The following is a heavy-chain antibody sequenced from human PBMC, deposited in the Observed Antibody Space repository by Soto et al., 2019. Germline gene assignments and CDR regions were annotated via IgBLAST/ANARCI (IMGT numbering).Heavy chain of an antibody. CDR1: GFTFSNYW. CDR3: AREGLDTAGFFDI. D-gene: IGHD6-13*01. Sequence: EVQLVESGGGLVKPGGSLRLSCAASGFTFSNYWMHWLRQAPGKGLVWVSRIKSDGTSTTYADSVKGRFTISRDNARNTLYLQMNSLIAEDTAVYYCAREGLDTAGFFDIWGQGTVVIVSS. J-gene: IGHJ3*02. CDR2: IKSDGTST. V-gene: IGHV3-74*03.